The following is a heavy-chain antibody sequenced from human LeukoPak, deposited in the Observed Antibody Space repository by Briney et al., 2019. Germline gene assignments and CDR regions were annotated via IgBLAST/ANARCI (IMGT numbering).Heavy chain of an antibody. CDR2: IIAYNGDT. V-gene: IGHV1-18*01. Sequence: ASVNVSCKASGYTFTIYGINWVRQAPGQGLEWMGWIIAYNGDTNFAQNFQGRVTMPTDTSTSTAYMELRSLRSDDPAVYYCARDYYDNSGYYSHSGGYWGQGTLVTVSS. CDR3: ARDYYDNSGYYSHSGGY. CDR1: GYTFTIYG. D-gene: IGHD3-22*01. J-gene: IGHJ4*02.